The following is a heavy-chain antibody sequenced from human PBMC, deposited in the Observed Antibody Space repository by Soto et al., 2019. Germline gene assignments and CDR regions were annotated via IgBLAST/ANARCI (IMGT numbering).Heavy chain of an antibody. J-gene: IGHJ6*02. CDR3: AKSLSAVYYYGMDV. CDR2: ISGSGGST. V-gene: IGHV3-23*01. Sequence: GSLILACTASGFTFSSYAMSWVRQAPGKGLEWVSAISGSGGSTYYADSVKGRFTISRDNSKNTLYLQMNSLRAEDTAVYYCAKSLSAVYYYGMDVWGQGTTVT. D-gene: IGHD3-16*02. CDR1: GFTFSSYA.